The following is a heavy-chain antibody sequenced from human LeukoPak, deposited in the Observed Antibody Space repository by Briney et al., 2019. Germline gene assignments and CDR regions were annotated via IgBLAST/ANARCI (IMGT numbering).Heavy chain of an antibody. D-gene: IGHD4-23*01. CDR1: GFTVSSNY. CDR2: IHYSGSTSGST. V-gene: IGHV4-4*08. Sequence: GSLRLSCAASGFTVSSNYMSWVRQPPGKGLEWIAYIHYSGSTSGSTNYNPSLKSRVTMSVDTSKNQFSLKLSSVTAADTAVYYCARDLLEYGGPGYWGQGTLVTVSS. J-gene: IGHJ4*02. CDR3: ARDLLEYGGPGY.